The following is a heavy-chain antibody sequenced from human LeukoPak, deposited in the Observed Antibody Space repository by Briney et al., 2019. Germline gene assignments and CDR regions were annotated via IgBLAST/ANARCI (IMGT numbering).Heavy chain of an antibody. J-gene: IGHJ4*02. Sequence: GGSLRLSCAASGFTFSSYEMNWVRQAPGKGLEWVSSISSSSGYMYYADSVKGRFTISRDNAKNSLYLQMNSLRAEDTAVYYCARDKSGGYTFYFDYWGQGTLVSVS. CDR2: ISSSSGYM. D-gene: IGHD5-12*01. CDR1: GFTFSSYE. V-gene: IGHV3-21*01. CDR3: ARDKSGGYTFYFDY.